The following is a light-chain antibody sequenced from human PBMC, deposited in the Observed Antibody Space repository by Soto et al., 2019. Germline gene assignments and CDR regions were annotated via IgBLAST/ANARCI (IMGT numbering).Light chain of an antibody. Sequence: QLVLTQSPSASASLGASVKLTCTLSSGHSSYAIAWHQQQPEKGPRYLMKLNNDGSHSKGDGIPDRFSGSSSGAERYLTFSSLQSEDEADYYCQTWGTGTWVFGGGTKLTVL. CDR1: SGHSSYA. V-gene: IGLV4-69*01. CDR3: QTWGTGTWV. J-gene: IGLJ3*02. CDR2: LNNDGSH.